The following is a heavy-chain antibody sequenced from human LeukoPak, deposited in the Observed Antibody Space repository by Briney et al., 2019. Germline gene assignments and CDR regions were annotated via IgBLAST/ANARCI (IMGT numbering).Heavy chain of an antibody. V-gene: IGHV3-53*01. J-gene: IGHJ6*02. CDR3: ARDQATMIRNGFDV. Sequence: GGSLRLSCAASGFTVSSNYMNWVRQAPGKGLEWVSVIYGGGKTYYADSVKGRFTLSRDNSKNMLFLQMNGLRVGDTAVYYCARDQATMIRNGFDVWGQGTTVTVSS. CDR1: GFTVSSNY. CDR2: IYGGGKT. D-gene: IGHD3-10*01.